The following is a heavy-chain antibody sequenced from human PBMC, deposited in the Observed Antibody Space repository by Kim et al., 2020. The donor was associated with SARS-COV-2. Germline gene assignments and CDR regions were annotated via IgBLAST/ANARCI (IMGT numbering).Heavy chain of an antibody. D-gene: IGHD3-10*01. Sequence: YYPGSWKGHFTTSRENAKTSLYLQMNSLRAGDTAVYYCARYRSGSDAFDIWGQGTMVTVSS. CDR3: ARYRSGSDAFDI. J-gene: IGHJ3*02. V-gene: IGHV3-13*03.